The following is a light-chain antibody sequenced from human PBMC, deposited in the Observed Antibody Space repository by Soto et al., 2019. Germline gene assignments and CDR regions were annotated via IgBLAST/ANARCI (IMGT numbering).Light chain of an antibody. CDR3: QQYNNWPT. CDR2: GAS. CDR1: QSVSSN. V-gene: IGKV3-15*01. J-gene: IGKJ3*01. Sequence: EIVMTQSPATLSVSPGERATLSCRASQSVSSNLAWYQQKPGQAPRLLIYGASTRATGIPARFSGSGSGTEFPLTISSLQSEDFAVYNWQQYNNWPTFGPGTKVDIK.